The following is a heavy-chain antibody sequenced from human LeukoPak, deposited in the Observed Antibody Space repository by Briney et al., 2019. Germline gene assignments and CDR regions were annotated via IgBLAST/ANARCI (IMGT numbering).Heavy chain of an antibody. CDR1: GFTFSSYW. D-gene: IGHD2-2*01. V-gene: IGHV3-74*01. CDR3: ATSSTFDY. CDR2: VNSDGSST. J-gene: IGHJ4*02. Sequence: GGSLRLFCAASGFTFSSYWTHWVRQAPGKGLVWVSRVNSDGSSTSYADSVKGRFTLSRDNAKNTVYLQMNSLRAEDTAVYYCATSSTFDYWGQGTLVTVSS.